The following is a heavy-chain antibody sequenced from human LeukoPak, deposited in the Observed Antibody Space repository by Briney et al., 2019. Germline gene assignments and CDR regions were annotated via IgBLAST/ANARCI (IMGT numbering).Heavy chain of an antibody. CDR3: AKGNGYSYGRYYLDY. J-gene: IGHJ4*02. V-gene: IGHV3-23*01. Sequence: GGSLRLSCAASGFTFSSYAMGWVRQAPGKGLEWVSAITASGGNTYYADSVKGRFTISRDNSKNTLYLQVNSLRAKDTAVYYCAKGNGYSYGRYYLDYWGQGTLVTVSS. CDR1: GFTFSSYA. D-gene: IGHD5-18*01. CDR2: ITASGGNT.